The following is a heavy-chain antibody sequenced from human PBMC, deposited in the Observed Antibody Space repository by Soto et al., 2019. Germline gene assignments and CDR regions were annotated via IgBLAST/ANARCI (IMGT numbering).Heavy chain of an antibody. J-gene: IGHJ5*02. D-gene: IGHD1-1*01. CDR1: GAPITWGDYS. Sequence: SETLSLTCAISGAPITWGDYSWNWIRQPAGKGLEWIGRIYTSGSTNYNPSLKSRVTMSVDTSKNQFSLKLSSVTAADTAVYYCARTRSTMSWFDPWGQGTLVTVSS. V-gene: IGHV4-4*07. CDR2: IYTSGST. CDR3: ARTRSTMSWFDP.